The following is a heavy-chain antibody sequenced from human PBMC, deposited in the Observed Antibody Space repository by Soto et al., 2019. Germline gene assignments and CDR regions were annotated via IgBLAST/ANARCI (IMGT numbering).Heavy chain of an antibody. CDR2: ISYDGSNK. CDR1: GFTFSSYG. V-gene: IGHV3-30*03. Sequence: QVQLVESGGGVVQPGRSLRLSCAASGFTFSSYGMHWVRQAPGKGLERVAVISYDGSNKYYADSVKGRFTISRDNSKNTLYLQRTSLRAEDTAVYYCATDKDPSFMVATNWFDPWGQGTLVTVSS. J-gene: IGHJ5*02. CDR3: ATDKDPSFMVATNWFDP. D-gene: IGHD5-12*01.